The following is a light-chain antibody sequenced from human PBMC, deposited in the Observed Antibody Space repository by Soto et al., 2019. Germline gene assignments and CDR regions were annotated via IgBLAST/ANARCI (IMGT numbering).Light chain of an antibody. V-gene: IGLV2-23*01. CDR2: EGS. Sequence: LAQPASVSGSPGQSITTSCAGTSSDVGRYNIVSWYQQHPGKAPKLMIYEGSKRPSGVSNRFSGSKSGNTASLTISGLQAEDEADYYCCSYAGSSTYVFGTGTKVTVL. CDR3: CSYAGSSTYV. J-gene: IGLJ1*01. CDR1: SSDVGRYNI.